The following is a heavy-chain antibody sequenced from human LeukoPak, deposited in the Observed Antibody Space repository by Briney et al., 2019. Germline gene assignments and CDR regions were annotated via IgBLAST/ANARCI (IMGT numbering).Heavy chain of an antibody. CDR3: ARSGGWLDN. CDR2: TYYRSKWHN. J-gene: IGHJ5*02. D-gene: IGHD2-15*01. Sequence: SQTLSLTCAVSGDRVSSNSAAWNWVRQSPSRGLERLGRTYYRSKWHNDYAVSVKSRITIKPDTSKNQFSLQLNSVTPEDTAVYYCARSGGWLDNWGQGTLVTVSS. CDR1: GDRVSSNSAA. V-gene: IGHV6-1*01.